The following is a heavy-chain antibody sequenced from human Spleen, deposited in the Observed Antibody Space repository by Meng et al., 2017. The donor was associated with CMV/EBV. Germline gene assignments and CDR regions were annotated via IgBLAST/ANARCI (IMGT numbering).Heavy chain of an antibody. CDR3: ARGVVDYYYYGMDV. CDR2: IYHSEST. CDR1: GGTISSSNW. Sequence: SGGTISSSNWWSWVRQPPGKRLELIGEIYHSESTNCNPSLKSRATISIDKSKSQFSLKLSSVTAADTAVYYCARGVVDYYYYGMDVWGQGTTVTVSS. J-gene: IGHJ6*02. V-gene: IGHV4-4*02. D-gene: IGHD2-15*01.